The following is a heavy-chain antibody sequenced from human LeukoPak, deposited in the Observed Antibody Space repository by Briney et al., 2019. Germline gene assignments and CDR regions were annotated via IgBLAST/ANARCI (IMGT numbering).Heavy chain of an antibody. J-gene: IGHJ4*02. V-gene: IGHV1-69*04. CDR2: IIPILGIA. CDR3: ARDAPYGSGSYYDY. CDR1: GGTFSSYA. Sequence: ASVKVSCKASGGTFSSYAISWVRQAPGQGHEWMGRIIPILGIANYAQKFQGRVTITADKSTSTAYMELSSLRSEDTAVYYCARDAPYGSGSYYDYWAREPWSPSPQ. D-gene: IGHD3-10*01.